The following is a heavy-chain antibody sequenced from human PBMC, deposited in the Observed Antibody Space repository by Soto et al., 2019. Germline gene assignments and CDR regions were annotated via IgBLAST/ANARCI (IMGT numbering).Heavy chain of an antibody. CDR3: ARDLGFGDSNYYYYGMDV. CDR2: VHHTGYT. J-gene: IGHJ6*02. Sequence: SETLSLTCAVSGDSVSSTHWWTWVRQAPGKGLEWIGDVHHTGYTNYSPPLKRRVTISLDKSKNQVSLKLSSVTAADTAVYYCARDLGFGDSNYYYYGMDVWGQGTTVTVSS. V-gene: IGHV4-4*02. D-gene: IGHD4-17*01. CDR1: GDSVSSTHW.